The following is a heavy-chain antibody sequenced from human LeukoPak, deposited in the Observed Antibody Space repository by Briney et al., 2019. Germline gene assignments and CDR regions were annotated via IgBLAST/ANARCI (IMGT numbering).Heavy chain of an antibody. CDR3: ARDGRSGNFDK. Sequence: PGGSLRLSCAASGFTFSGYWMHWVRQAPGKGLAWVSVIRSDGSITTYADSVKGRFTISRDTAKNTLYPQINSLRAEDTAVYYCARDGRSGNFDKWGQGTLVSVSS. J-gene: IGHJ4*02. V-gene: IGHV3-74*01. D-gene: IGHD1-26*01. CDR2: IRSDGSIT. CDR1: GFTFSGYW.